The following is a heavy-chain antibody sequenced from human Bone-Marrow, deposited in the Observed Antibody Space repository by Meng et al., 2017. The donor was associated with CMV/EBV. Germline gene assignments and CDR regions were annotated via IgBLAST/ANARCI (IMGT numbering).Heavy chain of an antibody. CDR1: GFTVSSNY. V-gene: IGHV3-53*01. J-gene: IGHJ4*02. Sequence: GGSLRLSCAASGFTVSSNYMSWVRQAPGKGLEWVSVIYSGGSTYYADSVKGRFTISRDNSKNTMYLQMNSLRAEDTAVYYCAKDGGVLMVYATYFDYWGQGTLVTVSS. CDR2: IYSGGST. D-gene: IGHD2-8*01. CDR3: AKDGGVLMVYATYFDY.